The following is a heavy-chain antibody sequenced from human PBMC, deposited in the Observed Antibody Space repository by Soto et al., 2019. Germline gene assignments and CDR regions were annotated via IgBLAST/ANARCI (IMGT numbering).Heavy chain of an antibody. Sequence: SETLSLTCTVSDGSISSSSYYWGWIRQPPGKGLEWIGSIYYSGSTYYNPSLKSRVTISVDTSKNQFSLKLSSVTAADTAVYYCASPYCSSSSCYQSILDYYSYGVDVWGQGSTVTVS. CDR1: DGSISSSSYY. J-gene: IGHJ6*02. CDR3: ASPYCSSSSCYQSILDYYSYGVDV. CDR2: IYYSGST. D-gene: IGHD2-2*01. V-gene: IGHV4-39*01.